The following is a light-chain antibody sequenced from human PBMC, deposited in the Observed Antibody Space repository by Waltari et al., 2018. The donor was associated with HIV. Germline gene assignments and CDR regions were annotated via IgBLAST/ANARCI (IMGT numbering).Light chain of an antibody. Sequence: QSVLTQPPSTSAPPGQRVTILCSVASSNIGSHFVSWYQQVPGATPNLLIYQRDRRPSGVPDRFSGSESGTSASLAINGLRSEDEAVYYCAAWDNYLNAWVFGGGTKVTVL. CDR3: AAWDNYLNAWV. CDR2: QRD. V-gene: IGLV1-47*01. CDR1: SSNIGSHF. J-gene: IGLJ3*02.